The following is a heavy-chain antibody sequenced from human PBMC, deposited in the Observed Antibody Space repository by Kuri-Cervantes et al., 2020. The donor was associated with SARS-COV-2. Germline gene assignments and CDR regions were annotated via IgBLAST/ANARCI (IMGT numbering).Heavy chain of an antibody. Sequence: SVKVSCKASGGNFRGYVISWVRQAPGQGLEWMGGIIPIVGTANYGQKFQGRVTMTRDTSISTAYMELSRLRSDDTAVYYCAGYFDSSGFAFDYWGQGTLVTVSS. CDR3: AGYFDSSGFAFDY. CDR1: GGNFRGYV. J-gene: IGHJ4*02. D-gene: IGHD3-22*01. V-gene: IGHV1-69*05. CDR2: IIPIVGTA.